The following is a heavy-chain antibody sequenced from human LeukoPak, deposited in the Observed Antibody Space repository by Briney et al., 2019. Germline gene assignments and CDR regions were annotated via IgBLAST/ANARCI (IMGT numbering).Heavy chain of an antibody. Sequence: GGSLRLSCAASGFTFTTFWMNWVRQAPGKGLEWVSVIYSGGSTYYADSVKGRFTISRDTSKNTLYLQMDSLRAEDTAVYYCARDADRGWYPYWGQGTLVIVSS. D-gene: IGHD6-19*01. J-gene: IGHJ4*02. CDR2: IYSGGST. V-gene: IGHV3-53*01. CDR3: ARDADRGWYPY. CDR1: GFTFTTFW.